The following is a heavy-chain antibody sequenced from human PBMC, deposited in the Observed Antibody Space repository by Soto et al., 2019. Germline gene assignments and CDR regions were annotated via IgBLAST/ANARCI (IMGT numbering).Heavy chain of an antibody. CDR2: ISGSSNTI. D-gene: IGHD3-3*01. Sequence: PGGSLRLSCAASGFTFRNYEMNWIRQAPGKGLEWLSYISGSSNTIYYSDSVKGRFTISRDNAKNSLYLQMNSLRAEDTAVYYCARDRGITIISDAFDIWGQGTMVTVSS. CDR3: ARDRGITIISDAFDI. V-gene: IGHV3-48*03. J-gene: IGHJ3*02. CDR1: GFTFRNYE.